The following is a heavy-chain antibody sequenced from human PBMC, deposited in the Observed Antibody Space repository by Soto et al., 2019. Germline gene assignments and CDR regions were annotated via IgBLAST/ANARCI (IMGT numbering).Heavy chain of an antibody. CDR2: IKSKTDGGTT. V-gene: IGHV3-15*07. CDR3: TTDSYSTIIIVRFDY. Sequence: TGGSMTLSCAASGFSIADYAMHWVRQDPGKGLEWVGRIKSKTDGGTTDYAEPVKGRFAISRDDSNNMVYLQMNSLKIEDTAVYYCTTDSYSTIIIVRFDYWGHGTLVTVSS. D-gene: IGHD3-22*01. CDR1: GFSIADYA. J-gene: IGHJ4*01.